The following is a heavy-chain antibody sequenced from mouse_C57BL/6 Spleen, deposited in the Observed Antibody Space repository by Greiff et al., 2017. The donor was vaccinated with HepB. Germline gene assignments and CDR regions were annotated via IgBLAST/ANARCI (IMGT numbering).Heavy chain of an antibody. CDR2: ISYSGST. CDR1: GYSITSDY. D-gene: IGHD2-4*01. CDR3: ARSYDYDVYYFDY. J-gene: IGHJ2*01. Sequence: EVKLQESGPGLAKPSQPLSLTCSVTGYSITSDYWNWIRQFPGNKLEYMGYISYSGSTYYNPSLKSRISITRDTSKNQYYLQLNTVTTEDTATYYCARSYDYDVYYFDYWGQGTTLTVSS. V-gene: IGHV3-8*01.